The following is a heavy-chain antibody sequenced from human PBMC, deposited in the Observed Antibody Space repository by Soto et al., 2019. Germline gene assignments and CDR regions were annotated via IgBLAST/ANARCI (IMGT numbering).Heavy chain of an antibody. J-gene: IGHJ3*02. CDR2: ISGSGGST. CDR1: GFTFSSYW. V-gene: IGHV3-23*01. Sequence: GGSLRLSCAASGFTFSSYWMSWVRQAPGKGLEWVSSISGSGGSTYYADSVKGRFTISRDNSKNTLYLQMNSLRAEDTAVYYCARDQGYGDYGYAFDIWGQGTMVTVS. D-gene: IGHD4-17*01. CDR3: ARDQGYGDYGYAFDI.